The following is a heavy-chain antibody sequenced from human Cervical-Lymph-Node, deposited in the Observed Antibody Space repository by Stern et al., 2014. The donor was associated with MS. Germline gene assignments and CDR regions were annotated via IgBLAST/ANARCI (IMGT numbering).Heavy chain of an antibody. D-gene: IGHD4/OR15-4a*01. CDR2: ISHSGST. CDR3: ARESDYGYSVGC. J-gene: IGHJ4*02. CDR1: GGSISSGNW. V-gene: IGHV4-4*02. Sequence: QVQLQESGPGLVKPSGTLSLTCAVSGGSISSGNWRSWVRQPPGKGLEWFGEISHSGSTNFNPSLKSRVTISVDKAENQVSLELNSVTAADTAVYYCARESDYGYSVGCWGQGTLVTVSS.